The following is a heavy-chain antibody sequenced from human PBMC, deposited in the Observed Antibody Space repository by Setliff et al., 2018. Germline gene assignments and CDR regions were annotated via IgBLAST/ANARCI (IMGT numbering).Heavy chain of an antibody. CDR1: GYTFTDFG. CDR3: SRLVRFCTRIVCQRLSGDDY. Sequence: GASVKVSCKASGYTFTDFGVSWVRQAPGQGLEWVGWISPHNGNTYYAPKFQGTVLMTADTSTTTAYLELRSLRSDDTAVYYCSRLVRFCTRIVCQRLSGDDYWGQGTLVTGLL. V-gene: IGHV1-18*01. CDR2: ISPHNGNT. J-gene: IGHJ4*02. D-gene: IGHD3-10*01.